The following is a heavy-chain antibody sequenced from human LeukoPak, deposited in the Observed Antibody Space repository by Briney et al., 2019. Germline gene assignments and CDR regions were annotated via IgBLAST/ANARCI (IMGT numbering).Heavy chain of an antibody. CDR2: IKQDGTEK. CDR1: GFTFSNYW. CDR3: TRDTGCPGGTCYSFYDY. Sequence: QPGGSLRLSCAASGFTFSNYWMTWVRQAPGKGLEWVANIKQDGTEKYYVDSVKGRFTISRDNAENSLYLQMNSLRAEDTAVYYCTRDTGCPGGTCYSFYDYWGQGTLVTVSP. J-gene: IGHJ4*02. D-gene: IGHD2-15*01. V-gene: IGHV3-7*01.